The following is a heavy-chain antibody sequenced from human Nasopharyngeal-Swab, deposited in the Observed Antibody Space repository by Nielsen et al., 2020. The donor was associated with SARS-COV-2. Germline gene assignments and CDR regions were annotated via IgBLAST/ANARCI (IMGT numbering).Heavy chain of an antibody. CDR3: AKGGSGWPFDY. D-gene: IGHD6-19*01. Sequence: GEALKISWAASGFTFSSYEMNWVRQAPGKGLEWVSYISSSGSTIYYADSVKGRFTISRDNSKNTLYLQMNSLRAEDTAVYYCAKGGSGWPFDYWGQGTLVTVSS. CDR1: GFTFSSYE. CDR2: ISSSGSTI. V-gene: IGHV3-48*03. J-gene: IGHJ4*02.